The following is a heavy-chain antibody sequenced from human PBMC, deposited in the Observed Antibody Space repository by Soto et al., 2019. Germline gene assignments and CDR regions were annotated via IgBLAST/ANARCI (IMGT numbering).Heavy chain of an antibody. CDR3: ARHDTRGGAFDI. CDR2: TRYSGST. V-gene: IGHV4-59*08. J-gene: IGHJ3*02. Sequence: SETLSLTCTVSGGSLSSYFWSWIRQPPGKGLEWIAYTRYSGSTTYNPSLKSRVTLSMDTSKNQFSLKLSSVTAADTALYYCARHDTRGGAFDIWGRGTMVTVSS. D-gene: IGHD3-16*01. CDR1: GGSLSSYF.